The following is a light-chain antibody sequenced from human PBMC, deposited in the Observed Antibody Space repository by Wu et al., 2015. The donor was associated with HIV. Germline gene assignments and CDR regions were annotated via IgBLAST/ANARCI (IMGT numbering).Light chain of an antibody. Sequence: EIVMMQSPATLSVSPGERATLSCRASQNISNNLAWYQQIPGQPPRLLIYGASNRATGIPDRFSGSGSGTDFTLTISRLEPEDFAVYYCQQYGSSPTWTFGQGTKVEFK. CDR1: QNISNN. CDR2: GAS. CDR3: QQYGSSPTWT. V-gene: IGKV3-20*01. J-gene: IGKJ1*01.